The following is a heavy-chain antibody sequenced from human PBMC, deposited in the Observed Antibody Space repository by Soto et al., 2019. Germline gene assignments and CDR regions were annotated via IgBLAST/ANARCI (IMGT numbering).Heavy chain of an antibody. CDR1: GYTFTSYA. CDR3: AGPGFCSVGSCPLNYSYYSGMDV. J-gene: IGHJ6*02. Sequence: QVHLVQSGAEVKKPGASVKVSCKASGYTFTSYAISWVRQAPGQGLEWMGGIIPIFGTADYAQKFQGRVTITADESTSTAYMELSSLRSEDTAVYYCAGPGFCSVGSCPLNYSYYSGMDVWGQGTTVTVSS. V-gene: IGHV1-69*13. CDR2: IIPIFGTA. D-gene: IGHD2-15*01.